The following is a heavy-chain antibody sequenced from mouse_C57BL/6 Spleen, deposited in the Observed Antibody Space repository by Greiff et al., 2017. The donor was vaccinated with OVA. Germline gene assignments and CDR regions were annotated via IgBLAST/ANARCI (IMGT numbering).Heavy chain of an antibody. J-gene: IGHJ4*01. D-gene: IGHD2-3*01. CDR3: AREGDYDGYSY. Sequence: QVQLKQPGAELVRPGSSVKLSCKASGYTFTSYWMHWVKQRPIQGLEWIGNIDPSDSETHYNQKFKDKATLTVDKSSSTAYMQLSSLTSEDSAVYYCAREGDYDGYSYWGQGTSVTVSS. V-gene: IGHV1-52*01. CDR2: IDPSDSET. CDR1: GYTFTSYW.